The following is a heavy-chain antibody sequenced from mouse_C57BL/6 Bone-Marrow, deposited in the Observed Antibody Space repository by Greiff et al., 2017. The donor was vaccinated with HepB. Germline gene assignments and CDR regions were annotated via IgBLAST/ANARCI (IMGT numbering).Heavy chain of an antibody. J-gene: IGHJ3*01. CDR2: ISSGGSYT. Sequence: EVKLVESGGDLVKPGGSLKLSCAASGFTFSSYGMSWVRQTPDKRLEWVATISSGGSYTYYPDSVKGRFTISRDNAKNTLYLQMSSLKSEDAAMYYGAGLRRWFAYWGQGTLVTVSA. D-gene: IGHD2-4*01. V-gene: IGHV5-6*01. CDR1: GFTFSSYG. CDR3: AGLRRWFAY.